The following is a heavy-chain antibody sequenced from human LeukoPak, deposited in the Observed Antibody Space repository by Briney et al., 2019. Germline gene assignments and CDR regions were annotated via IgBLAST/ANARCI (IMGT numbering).Heavy chain of an antibody. CDR3: AKDPLPQSASYPGDY. Sequence: PGGSLRLSCAASGFTFRTYGMHWVRRAPGKGLEWVAVISYDGRNEYYADSVKGRFTISRGNSENTLYLQMNSLKPEDAAVYYCAKDPLPQSASYPGDYWGQGTLVTVSS. J-gene: IGHJ4*02. CDR2: ISYDGRNE. CDR1: GFTFRTYG. D-gene: IGHD1-26*01. V-gene: IGHV3-30*18.